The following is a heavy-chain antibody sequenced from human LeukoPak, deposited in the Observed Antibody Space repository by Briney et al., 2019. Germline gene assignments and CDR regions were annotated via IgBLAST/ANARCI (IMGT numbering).Heavy chain of an antibody. CDR2: INWNGGST. CDR1: GFTFDDYG. V-gene: IGHV3-20*04. Sequence: GGSLRLSCAASGFTFDDYGMSWVRQAPGKGLEWVSGINWNGGSTGYADSVKGRFTISRDNAKNSLYLQMNSLRAEDTAVYYCARVNPLEHFDYWGQGTLVTVSS. J-gene: IGHJ4*02. CDR3: ARVNPLEHFDY. D-gene: IGHD1-1*01.